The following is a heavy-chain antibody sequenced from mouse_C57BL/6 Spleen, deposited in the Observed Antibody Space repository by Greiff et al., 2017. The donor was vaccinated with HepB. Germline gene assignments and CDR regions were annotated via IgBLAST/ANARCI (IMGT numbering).Heavy chain of an antibody. D-gene: IGHD1-2*01. J-gene: IGHJ4*01. CDR2: ISSGSSTI. Sequence: EVHLVESGGGLVKPGGSLKLSCAASGFTFSDYGMHWVRQAPEKGLEWVAYISSGSSTIYYADTVKGRFTISRDNAKNTLFLQMTSLRSEDTAMYYRSRPRTTPSDFYAMDYWGQGTSVTVSS. V-gene: IGHV5-17*01. CDR1: GFTFSDYG. CDR3: SRPRTTPSDFYAMDY.